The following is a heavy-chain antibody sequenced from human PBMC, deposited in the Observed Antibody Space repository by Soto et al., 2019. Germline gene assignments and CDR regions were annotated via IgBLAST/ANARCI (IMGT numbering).Heavy chain of an antibody. J-gene: IGHJ5*02. CDR3: ALWSWAAAVGGIDP. D-gene: IGHD6-13*01. CDR2: IYHSGST. V-gene: IGHV4-30-2*01. CDR1: GGSISSGGYS. Sequence: QLQLQESGSGLVKPSQTLSLTCAVSGGSISSGGYSWSWIRQPPGKGLEWIGYIYHSGSTYYNPSLKSRVTISVDRSKIQFSLKLSSVTAADTAVYYCALWSWAAAVGGIDPWGQGTLVTVSS.